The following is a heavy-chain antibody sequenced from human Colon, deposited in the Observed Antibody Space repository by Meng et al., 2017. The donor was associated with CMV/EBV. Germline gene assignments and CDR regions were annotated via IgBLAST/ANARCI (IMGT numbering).Heavy chain of an antibody. D-gene: IGHD3-3*01. V-gene: IGHV4-61*01. CDR3: ARGDFWSGYSDAFDI. CDR2: IYYSGST. Sequence: SETLSLTCTVSGGSVSSGSYYWSWIRLPPGKGLEWIGYIYYSGSTNYNPSLKSRVTISVDTSKNQFSLKLSSVTAADTAVYYCARGDFWSGYSDAFDIWGQGTMVTVSS. J-gene: IGHJ3*02. CDR1: GGSVSSGSYY.